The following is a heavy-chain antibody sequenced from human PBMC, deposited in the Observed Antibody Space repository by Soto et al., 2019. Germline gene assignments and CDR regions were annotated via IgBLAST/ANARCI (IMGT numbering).Heavy chain of an antibody. D-gene: IGHD1-26*01. CDR2: INHSGST. CDR1: GGSFSGYY. Sequence: SETLSLTCAVYGGSFSGYYWSLIRQPPGKGLEWIGEINHSGSTNYNPSLKSRVTISVDTSKNQFSLKLSSVTAADTAVYYCAREPLEGSYYIDYWGQGTLVTVSS. V-gene: IGHV4-34*01. J-gene: IGHJ4*02. CDR3: AREPLEGSYYIDY.